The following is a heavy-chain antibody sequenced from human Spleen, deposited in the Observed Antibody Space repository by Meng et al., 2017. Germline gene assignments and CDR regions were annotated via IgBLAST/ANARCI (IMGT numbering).Heavy chain of an antibody. CDR2: INHRGVT. Sequence: QVQLQQWGAGLLKPSETLSLTCVVSGGSFSDYYWSRIRQPPGKGLEWIGEINHRGVTNYNPSLKSRATISVYTSQNNLSLKLSSVTAADTAVYYCASWIYSCGWQWGQGVLVTFSS. D-gene: IGHD6-19*01. CDR1: GGSFSDYY. V-gene: IGHV4-34*01. J-gene: IGHJ4*02. CDR3: ASWIYSCGWQ.